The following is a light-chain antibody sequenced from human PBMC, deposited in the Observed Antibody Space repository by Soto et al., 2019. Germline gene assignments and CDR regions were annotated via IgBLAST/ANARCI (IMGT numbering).Light chain of an antibody. J-gene: IGLJ1*01. CDR2: EVS. V-gene: IGLV2-8*01. Sequence: QSALAQPPSASGSPGQSVTISCAGTSSDVGGYNYVSWYQQHPGKAPKVMIYEVSKRPSGVPDRFSGSKSGNTASLTVSWLQAEDAADYSFISYAGSNNLFGVGAGTKVTV. CDR3: ISYAGSNNLFG. CDR1: SSDVGGYNY.